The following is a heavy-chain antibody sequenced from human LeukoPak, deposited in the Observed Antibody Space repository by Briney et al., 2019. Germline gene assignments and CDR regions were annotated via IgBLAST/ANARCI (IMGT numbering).Heavy chain of an antibody. V-gene: IGHV1-18*01. CDR3: ARAISVPADYRY. D-gene: IGHD2-2*01. CDR1: GYTFTSYT. J-gene: IGHJ4*02. CDR2: ISAYNGNT. Sequence: ASVKVSCKASGYTFTSYTISWVRQAPGQGLEWMGWISAYNGNTNYAQKLQGRVTMTTDTSTSTACMELRSLRSDDTAVYYCARAISVPADYRYWGQGTLVTVSS.